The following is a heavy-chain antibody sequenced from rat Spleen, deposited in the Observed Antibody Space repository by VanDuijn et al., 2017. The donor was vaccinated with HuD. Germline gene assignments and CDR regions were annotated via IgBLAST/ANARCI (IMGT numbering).Heavy chain of an antibody. Sequence: EVQLVESGGGLVLPGRSLKLSCATSGFSFSKYGMQWIRQTPTKGLEWVASISPSGGSTYYRDSVKGRFSISRDNAKSTLYLQMDSLRSEDTATYYCATQNWFAYWGQGTLVTVSS. V-gene: IGHV5-19*01. J-gene: IGHJ3*01. CDR1: GFSFSKYG. CDR3: ATQNWFAY. CDR2: ISPSGGST.